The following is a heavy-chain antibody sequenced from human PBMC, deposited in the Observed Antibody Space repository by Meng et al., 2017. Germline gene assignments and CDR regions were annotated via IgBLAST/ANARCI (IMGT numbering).Heavy chain of an antibody. Sequence: GGSLKISCAASGFIFSDYYISWIRQAPGKGLEWISYISGSASTIYYADSVKGRFTISRDNAKNSLYLQMNSLRAEDTAVYYCARGPYYDSGYGMDVWGQGTTVTVSS. CDR1: GFIFSDYY. CDR3: ARGPYYDSGYGMDV. D-gene: IGHD3-10*01. J-gene: IGHJ6*02. V-gene: IGHV3-11*01. CDR2: ISGSASTI.